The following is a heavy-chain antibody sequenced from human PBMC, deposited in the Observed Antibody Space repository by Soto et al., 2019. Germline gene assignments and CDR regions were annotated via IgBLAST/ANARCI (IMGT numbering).Heavy chain of an antibody. Sequence: VQLVESGGGVVQPGGSLRLSCAASGFTFSDSWMDWVRQAPGKGPEWVANIKQDGSEKNYVDSVKGRFTISRDNAKNSLYLQMNSLRAEDTAVYYCASLGRHGWGQGTTVTVSS. D-gene: IGHD3-16*01. CDR3: ASLGRHG. V-gene: IGHV3-7*01. J-gene: IGHJ6*02. CDR1: GFTFSDSW. CDR2: IKQDGSEK.